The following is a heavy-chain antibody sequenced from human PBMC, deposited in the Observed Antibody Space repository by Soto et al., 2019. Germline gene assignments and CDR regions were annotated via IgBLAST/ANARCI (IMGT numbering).Heavy chain of an antibody. CDR2: IYYSGST. J-gene: IGHJ4*02. V-gene: IGHV4-30-4*01. CDR3: DRHGGYCTNGACQDRFVX. CDR1: GGSISSGDYY. D-gene: IGHD2-8*01. Sequence: SETLSLTCTVSGGSISSGDYYWSWIRQPPGKGLELIGDIYYSGSTYYHPSLKSRVTISVDTSTTQFSLKLSSVTAADTAVYYCDRHGGYCTNGACQDRFVXWGQGTLATVSS.